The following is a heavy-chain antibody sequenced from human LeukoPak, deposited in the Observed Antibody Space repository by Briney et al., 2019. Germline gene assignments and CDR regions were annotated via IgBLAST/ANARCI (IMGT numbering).Heavy chain of an antibody. Sequence: SETLSLTCAVYGGSFSGYYWSWIRQPPGKGLEWIGEINHSGSTNYNPSLKSRVTISVDTSKNQFSLKLSSVTAADTAVYCCARYDFWSGSYYFDYWGQGTLVTVSS. D-gene: IGHD3-3*01. CDR3: ARYDFWSGSYYFDY. V-gene: IGHV4-34*01. CDR2: INHSGST. J-gene: IGHJ4*02. CDR1: GGSFSGYY.